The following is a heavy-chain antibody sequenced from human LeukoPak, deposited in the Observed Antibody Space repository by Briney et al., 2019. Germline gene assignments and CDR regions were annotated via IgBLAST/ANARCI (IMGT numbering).Heavy chain of an antibody. CDR1: GFSFSNYW. V-gene: IGHV3-7*01. CDR2: IKQYGSEI. Sequence: PGGSPRLSFEASGFSFSNYWMSWVRQAPGKGLGWVANIKQYGSEIYDVDSVRGRFTISRDNAKNSLYLQMNSLRAEDTAVYYCARGANYWGQGTLVTVSS. J-gene: IGHJ4*02. CDR3: ARGANY.